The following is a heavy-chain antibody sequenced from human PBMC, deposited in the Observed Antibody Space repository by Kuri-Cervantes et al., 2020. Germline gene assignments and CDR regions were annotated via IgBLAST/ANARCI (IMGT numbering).Heavy chain of an antibody. CDR1: GYTFTSYG. CDR3: ARDPVPRTVTTLDLGY. Sequence: ASVKVSCKASGYTFTSYGISWVRQAPGQGLEWMGWISAYNGDTNYAQKLQGRVTMTTDTSTSTAYMELRSLRSDDTAVYYCARDPVPRTVTTLDLGYWGQGTLVTVSS. CDR2: ISAYNGDT. D-gene: IGHD4-17*01. J-gene: IGHJ4*02. V-gene: IGHV1-18*01.